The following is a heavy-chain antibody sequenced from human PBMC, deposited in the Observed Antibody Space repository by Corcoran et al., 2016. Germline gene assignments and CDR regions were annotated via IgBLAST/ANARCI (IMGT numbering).Heavy chain of an antibody. CDR2: TYYTGTT. CDR3: ARGRWQLGP. V-gene: IGHV4-39*02. J-gene: IGHJ5*02. Sequence: QMQLQESGPGLVKPSETLALTCTVSGGSISSSRFFWGWVRQPPGEGLAWIGSTYYTGTTYYNPSLKGRVNISLDTSKNQFSLKLSSVTAADTAVYYGARGRWQLGPWGRGTLVTVSS. D-gene: IGHD1-1*01. CDR1: GGSISSSRFF.